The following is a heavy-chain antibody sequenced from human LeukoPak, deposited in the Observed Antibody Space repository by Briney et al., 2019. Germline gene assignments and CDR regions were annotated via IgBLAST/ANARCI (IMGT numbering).Heavy chain of an antibody. V-gene: IGHV4-61*02. CDR3: ARDRYYYDSSGYYSLDY. J-gene: IGHJ4*02. D-gene: IGHD3-22*01. CDR1: GGSISSSSYY. CDR2: IHTSGST. Sequence: SETLSLTCTVSGGSISSSSYYWSWIRQPAGKGLEWIGRIHTSGSTNYNPSLKSRVTMSVDTSKNQFSLKLSSVTAADTAVYYCARDRYYYDSSGYYSLDYWGQGTLVTVSS.